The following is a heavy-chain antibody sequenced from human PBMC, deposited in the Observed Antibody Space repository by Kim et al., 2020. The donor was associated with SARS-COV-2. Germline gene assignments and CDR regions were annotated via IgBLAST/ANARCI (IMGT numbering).Heavy chain of an antibody. Sequence: GGSLRLSCAASGFTFSSYSMNWVRQAPGKGLEWVSYISSSSSTIYYADSVKGRFTISRDNAKNSLYLQMNSLRDEDTAVYYRARAPGGRSHYYYYYGMDVWGQGTTVTVSS. V-gene: IGHV3-48*02. CDR1: GFTFSSYS. CDR3: ARAPGGRSHYYYYYGMDV. D-gene: IGHD3-10*01. J-gene: IGHJ6*02. CDR2: ISSSSSTI.